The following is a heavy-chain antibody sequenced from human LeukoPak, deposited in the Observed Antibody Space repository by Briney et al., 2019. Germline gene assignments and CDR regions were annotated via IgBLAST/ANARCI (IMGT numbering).Heavy chain of an antibody. CDR1: GGTFSSYA. D-gene: IGHD3-22*01. J-gene: IGHJ5*02. Sequence: SSVKVSCKASGGTFSSYAISWVRQAPGQGLELMGGITPIFGTANYAQKFQGRVTITTDESTSTAYMELSSLRSEDTAVYYCARGPTYYYDSSGYYLNWFDPWGQGTLVTVSS. CDR3: ARGPTYYYDSSGYYLNWFDP. V-gene: IGHV1-69*05. CDR2: ITPIFGTA.